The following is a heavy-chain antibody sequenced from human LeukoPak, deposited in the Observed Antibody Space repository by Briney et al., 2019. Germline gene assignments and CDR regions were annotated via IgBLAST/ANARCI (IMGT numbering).Heavy chain of an antibody. D-gene: IGHD1-14*01. Sequence: GGSLRLSCAASGFTFSSYAMSWVRQAPGKGLEWVSDINGSGGTTYYTDSVKGRFTISRDNSKNTLYLQMNSLRAEDTAVYYCAKATGYLLWGQGTLVTVSS. J-gene: IGHJ4*02. CDR1: GFTFSSYA. CDR2: INGSGGTT. V-gene: IGHV3-23*01. CDR3: AKATGYLL.